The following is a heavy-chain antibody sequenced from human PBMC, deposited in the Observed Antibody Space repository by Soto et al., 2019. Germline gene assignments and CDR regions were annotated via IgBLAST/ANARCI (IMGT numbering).Heavy chain of an antibody. CDR2: ISGSGGST. CDR3: AKDPSIAVAGFLFEY. D-gene: IGHD6-19*01. V-gene: IGHV3-23*01. J-gene: IGHJ4*02. Sequence: GGSLRVSWTASGFTFSSYAMGWVRQTPGKGLEWVSAISGSGGSTYYADSVKGRFTISRDNSKNTLDLQMNSLRAEDTAVYYCAKDPSIAVAGFLFEYWGQGTLVIVIS. CDR1: GFTFSSYA.